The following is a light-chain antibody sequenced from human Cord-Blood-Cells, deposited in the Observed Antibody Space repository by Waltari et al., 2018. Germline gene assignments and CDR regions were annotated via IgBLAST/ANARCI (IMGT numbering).Light chain of an antibody. CDR3: CSYAGSSTFVV. V-gene: IGLV2-23*03. Sequence: QSALPQPASVSGSPGQSITISCTGTSSDVGSYNLFSWYQQHPGKAPQLLIYEGSKRPSGVSNRFSGSKSGNTAALTISGLQAEDEADYYCCSYAGSSTFVVFGGGTKLTVL. J-gene: IGLJ2*01. CDR2: EGS. CDR1: SSDVGSYNL.